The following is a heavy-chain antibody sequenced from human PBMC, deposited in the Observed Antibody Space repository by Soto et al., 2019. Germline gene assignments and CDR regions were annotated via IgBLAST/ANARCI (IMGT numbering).Heavy chain of an antibody. D-gene: IGHD2-2*01. V-gene: IGHV4-34*01. J-gene: IGHJ6*03. CDR3: ARRNSCSSTSCKYAGYYMDV. CDR2: INHSGST. Sequence: SETLSLTCAVYSGSFSGYYWSWIRQPPGKGLEWIGEINHSGSTNYNPSLKSRVTISVDTSKNQFSLKLSSVTAADTAVYYCARRNSCSSTSCKYAGYYMDVWGKGTTVTVSS. CDR1: SGSFSGYY.